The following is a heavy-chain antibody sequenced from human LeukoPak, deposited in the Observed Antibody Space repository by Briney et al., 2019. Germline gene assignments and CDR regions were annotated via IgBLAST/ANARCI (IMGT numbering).Heavy chain of an antibody. D-gene: IGHD1-26*01. Sequence: SETLSLTCTVSGGSISSYYWSWIRQPPGKGLEWIGYIYYSGSTNYNPSLKSRVTISVDTSKNQFSLKLSSVTAADTAVYYCARDLSAYSGSYLIPSARNNWFDPWGQGTLVTVSS. V-gene: IGHV4-59*01. CDR2: IYYSGST. J-gene: IGHJ5*02. CDR3: ARDLSAYSGSYLIPSARNNWFDP. CDR1: GGSISSYY.